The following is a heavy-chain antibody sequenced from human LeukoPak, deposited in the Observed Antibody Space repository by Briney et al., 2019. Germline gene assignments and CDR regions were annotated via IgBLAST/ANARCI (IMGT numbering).Heavy chain of an antibody. CDR2: INPSGGST. D-gene: IGHD3-22*01. J-gene: IGHJ5*02. V-gene: IGHV1-46*01. CDR1: GYTFTSYY. Sequence: GASVKVSCKASGYTFTSYYMHWVRQAPGQGLEWMGIINPSGGSTSYAQKFQGRVTMTTDTSTSTAYMELRSLRSDDTAVYYCARDRGDYYDSFNWFDPWGQGTLVTVSS. CDR3: ARDRGDYYDSFNWFDP.